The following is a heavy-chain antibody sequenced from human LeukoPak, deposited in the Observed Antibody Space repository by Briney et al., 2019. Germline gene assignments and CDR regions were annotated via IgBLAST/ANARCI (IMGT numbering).Heavy chain of an antibody. D-gene: IGHD2-21*01. Sequence: SVKVSCKASGYTFTSYYMHWVRQAPGQGLEWMGGIIPIFGTANYAQKFQGRVTITTDESTSTAYMELSSLRSEDTAVYYCARDHAYCGGDCYSGFDYWGQGTLVTVSS. CDR1: GYTFTSYY. J-gene: IGHJ4*02. CDR2: IIPIFGTA. V-gene: IGHV1-69*05. CDR3: ARDHAYCGGDCYSGFDY.